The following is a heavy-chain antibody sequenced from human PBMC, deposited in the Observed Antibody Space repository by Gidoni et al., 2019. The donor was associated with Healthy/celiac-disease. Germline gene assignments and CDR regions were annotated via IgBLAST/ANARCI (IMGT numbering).Heavy chain of an antibody. V-gene: IGHV3-30-3*01. Sequence: QVQLVESGGGVVQPRRSVRLSCAASGFTFSSHAMHWFRQAPGKGLEWVAVISYDGSNKYYEDSVKGRFTISRDNSKNTLYLQMNSLRAEDTAGYYCAREYYDVWSGYYKLNYFDYWGQGTLVTVSS. J-gene: IGHJ4*02. CDR3: AREYYDVWSGYYKLNYFDY. CDR2: ISYDGSNK. CDR1: GFTFSSHA. D-gene: IGHD3-3*01.